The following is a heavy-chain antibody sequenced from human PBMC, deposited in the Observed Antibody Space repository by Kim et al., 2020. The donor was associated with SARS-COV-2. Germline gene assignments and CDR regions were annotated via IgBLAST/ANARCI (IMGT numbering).Heavy chain of an antibody. CDR1: GGSISSSNW. Sequence: SETLSLTCAVSGGSISSSNWWSWVRQPPGKGLEWIGEIYHSGSTNYNPSLKSRVTISVDKSKNQFSLKLSSVTAADTAVYYCARELGSGSYPAYYFDYWGQGTLVTVSS. D-gene: IGHD1-26*01. V-gene: IGHV4-4*02. CDR2: IYHSGST. CDR3: ARELGSGSYPAYYFDY. J-gene: IGHJ4*02.